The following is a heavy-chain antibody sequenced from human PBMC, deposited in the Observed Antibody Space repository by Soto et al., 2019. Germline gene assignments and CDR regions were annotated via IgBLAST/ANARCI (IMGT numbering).Heavy chain of an antibody. V-gene: IGHV3-66*01. D-gene: IGHD4-17*01. CDR1: GFTVSNNY. J-gene: IGHJ4*02. Sequence: EVQLVQSGGGLVQPGGSLRLSCAASGFTVSNNYLSWVRQAPGKGLQWVSLIYSDGGTDYAESVKGRFTISRDNSKNTLYLQMNSPKAEDTAIYYCATRMTTAPYWGQGTLVTVSS. CDR2: IYSDGGT. CDR3: ATRMTTAPY.